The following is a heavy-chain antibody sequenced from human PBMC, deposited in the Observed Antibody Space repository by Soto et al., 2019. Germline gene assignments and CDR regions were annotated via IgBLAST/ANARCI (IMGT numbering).Heavy chain of an antibody. V-gene: IGHV4-39*01. CDR3: ATHGSY. Sequence: QLQLQESGPGLVKPSESLSRTCNVSGVSISDTSYYWGWIRQPPGKGLKWIGTIYFSGTTFSNPSLKSRLTMSVYTSKNQFSLRLRSVTAADPAVYYCATHGSYWGQGTLVDVSS. CDR2: IYFSGTT. CDR1: GVSISDTSYY. J-gene: IGHJ4*02.